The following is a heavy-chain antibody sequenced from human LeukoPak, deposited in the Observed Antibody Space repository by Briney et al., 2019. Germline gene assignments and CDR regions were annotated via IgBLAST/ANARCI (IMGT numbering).Heavy chain of an antibody. J-gene: IGHJ6*02. CDR3: ATDRFGMDV. Sequence: QPGESLRLSCAASGFTFSSYAMSWVRQAPGKGLEWVSAISGSGGSTYYADSVKGRFTISRDNSKNTLYLQMNTLRAEDTAVYYCATDRFGMDVWGQGTTVTVSS. V-gene: IGHV3-23*01. CDR1: GFTFSSYA. CDR2: ISGSGGST.